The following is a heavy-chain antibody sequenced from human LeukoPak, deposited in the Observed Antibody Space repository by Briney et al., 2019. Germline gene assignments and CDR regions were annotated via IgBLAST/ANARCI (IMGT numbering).Heavy chain of an antibody. CDR3: ARAGGVWFGELSVFDY. CDR1: GGSISSTGYY. D-gene: IGHD3-10*01. J-gene: IGHJ4*02. V-gene: IGHV4-61*08. CDR2: IYYSGST. Sequence: SETLSLTCTVYGGSISSTGYYWSWIRQPPGKGLEWIGYIYYSGSTNYNPSLKSRVTISVDTSKNQFSLKLSSVTAADTAVYYCARAGGVWFGELSVFDYWGQGTLVTVSS.